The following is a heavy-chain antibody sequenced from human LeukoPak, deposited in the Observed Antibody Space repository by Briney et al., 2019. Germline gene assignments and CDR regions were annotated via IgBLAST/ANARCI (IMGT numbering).Heavy chain of an antibody. J-gene: IGHJ6*02. CDR1: GGSISSYY. V-gene: IGHV4-59*01. CDR3: ARALGPLTMVRGVITYYGMDV. Sequence: SETLSLTCTVSGGSISSYYWSWIRQPPGKGLEWIGYIYYSGSTNYNPSLKSRVTISVDTSRNQFSLKLSSVTAADTAVYYCARALGPLTMVRGVITYYGMDVWGQGTTVTVSS. CDR2: IYYSGST. D-gene: IGHD3-10*01.